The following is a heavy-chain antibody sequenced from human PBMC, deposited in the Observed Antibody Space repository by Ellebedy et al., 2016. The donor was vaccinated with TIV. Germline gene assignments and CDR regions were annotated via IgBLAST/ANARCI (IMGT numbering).Heavy chain of an antibody. J-gene: IGHJ4*02. V-gene: IGHV1-46*04. CDR2: INPSGGST. Sequence: ASVKVSCKASGYTFTSYYMHWVRQAPGQGLEWMGIINPSGGSTSYAQKLQGRVTMPRNTSISKAYMELSSLRSEDTAVYYCARGITMVRGVTLGYWGQGTLVTVSS. D-gene: IGHD3-10*01. CDR1: GYTFTSYY. CDR3: ARGITMVRGVTLGY.